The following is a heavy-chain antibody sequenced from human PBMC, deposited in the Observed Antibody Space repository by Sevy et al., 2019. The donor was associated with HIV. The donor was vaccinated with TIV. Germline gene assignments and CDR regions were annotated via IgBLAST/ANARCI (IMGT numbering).Heavy chain of an antibody. Sequence: GGSLRLSCTASGFTFSTYWMSWVRQAPGKGLEWVANIKKDGSEKYYVDSVKGRFTISGENAKKSLYLQMNSLRAEDTAVYYCARDCSSTSCLWGMDVWGQGTTVTVSS. J-gene: IGHJ6*02. D-gene: IGHD2-2*01. CDR3: ARDCSSTSCLWGMDV. V-gene: IGHV3-7*03. CDR2: IKKDGSEK. CDR1: GFTFSTYW.